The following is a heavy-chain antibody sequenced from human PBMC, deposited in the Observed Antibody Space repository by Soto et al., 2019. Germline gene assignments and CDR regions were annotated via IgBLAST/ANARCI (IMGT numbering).Heavy chain of an antibody. CDR3: ARGESYYDSSPFYYFDY. D-gene: IGHD3-22*01. V-gene: IGHV4-31*03. CDR2: IYYSGST. CDR1: GRSISSGGYY. Sequence: SEIQCLTYTVSGRSISSGGYYWSWIRQHPGKGLEWIGYIYYSGSTYYNPSLKSRVTISVDTSKNQFSLKLSSVTAADTAVYYCARGESYYDSSPFYYFDYWGQGTLVTVSS. J-gene: IGHJ4*02.